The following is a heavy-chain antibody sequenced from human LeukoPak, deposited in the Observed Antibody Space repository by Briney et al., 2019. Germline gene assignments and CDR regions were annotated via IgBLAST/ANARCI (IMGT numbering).Heavy chain of an antibody. Sequence: SETLSLTCTVSGGSISSYYWSWIRQPPGKGLEWIGYIYYSGSTNYNPSLKSRVTISVDTSKNQFSLKLSPVTAADTAVYYCASIGDYHWYFDLWGRGTLVTVSS. J-gene: IGHJ2*01. CDR3: ASIGDYHWYFDL. V-gene: IGHV4-59*08. D-gene: IGHD4-17*01. CDR1: GGSISSYY. CDR2: IYYSGST.